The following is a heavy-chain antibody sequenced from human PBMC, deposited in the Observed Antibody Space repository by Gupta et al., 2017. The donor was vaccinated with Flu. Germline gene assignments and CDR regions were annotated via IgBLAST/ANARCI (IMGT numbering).Heavy chain of an antibody. V-gene: IGHV4-4*02. CDR1: GGSISSNNR. CDR3: ARKIYGRKFGDSVYAFDI. D-gene: IGHD4-17*01. J-gene: IGHJ3*02. Sequence: QVQLQESGPGLVRPSETLSLSCAVSGGSISSNNRWSWVRQSPGKGLEWIGEIFQSGSTNYNPSLKSRVTITIDRPKNQLSLRLTSVTAADTAIYYCARKIYGRKFGDSVYAFDIWGQGTMVTVSS. CDR2: IFQSGST.